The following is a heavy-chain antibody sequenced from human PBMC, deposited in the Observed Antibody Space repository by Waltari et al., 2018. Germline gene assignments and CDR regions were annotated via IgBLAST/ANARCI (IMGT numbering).Heavy chain of an antibody. CDR3: AKDGREVATNHEWFDY. D-gene: IGHD5-12*01. CDR2: ISGEGFNT. V-gene: IGHV3-23*04. Sequence: EVQLVESGGGLVQPGGSLILSCAASGFTFSSYAISWVRQAPGKVLEWGSAISGEGFNTYYADSVKGRFTISRDNSKNTLYLQLNRLRVEDTAVYYCAKDGREVATNHEWFDYWGQGTLVTVSS. J-gene: IGHJ4*02. CDR1: GFTFSSYA.